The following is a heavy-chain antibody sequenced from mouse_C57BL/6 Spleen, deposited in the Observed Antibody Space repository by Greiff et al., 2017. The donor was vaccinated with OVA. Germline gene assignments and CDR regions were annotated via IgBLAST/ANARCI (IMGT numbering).Heavy chain of an antibody. V-gene: IGHV5-4*01. J-gene: IGHJ2*01. D-gene: IGHD1-1*01. Sequence: EVQVVESGGGLVKPGGSLKLSCAASGFTFSSYAMSWVRQTPEKRLEWVATISDGGSYTYYPDNVKGRFTISRDNAKNNLYLQMSHLKSEDTAMYYCARDRVVAPFDYWGQGTTLTVSS. CDR1: GFTFSSYA. CDR2: ISDGGSYT. CDR3: ARDRVVAPFDY.